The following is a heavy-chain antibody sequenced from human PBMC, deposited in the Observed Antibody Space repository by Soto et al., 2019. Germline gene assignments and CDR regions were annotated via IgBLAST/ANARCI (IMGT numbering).Heavy chain of an antibody. CDR1: GGSISSGGYY. CDR3: ARGVTMVRGVIHTPYFDY. CDR2: IYYSGST. J-gene: IGHJ4*02. V-gene: IGHV4-31*03. Sequence: QVQLQESGPGLVKPPQTLSLTCTVSGGSISSGGYYWSWIRQHPGKGLEWIGYIYYSGSTYYNPSLKSRLTISVDTSKNQFSLKLSSVTAADTAVYYCARGVTMVRGVIHTPYFDYWGQGTLVTVSS. D-gene: IGHD3-10*01.